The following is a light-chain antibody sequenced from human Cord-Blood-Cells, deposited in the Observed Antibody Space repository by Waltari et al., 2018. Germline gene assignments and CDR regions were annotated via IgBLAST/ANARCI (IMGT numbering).Light chain of an antibody. J-gene: IGLJ2*01. Sequence: QSALTQPRSVSGSPGQSVTISCTGTRSDVGGSNSVSWYQQHPGKAPKLMIYDVSKRPSGVPDRFSGSKSGNTASLTISGLQAEDEADYYCCSYAGSYTVVFGGGTKLTVL. CDR2: DVS. V-gene: IGLV2-11*01. CDR1: RSDVGGSNS. CDR3: CSYAGSYTVV.